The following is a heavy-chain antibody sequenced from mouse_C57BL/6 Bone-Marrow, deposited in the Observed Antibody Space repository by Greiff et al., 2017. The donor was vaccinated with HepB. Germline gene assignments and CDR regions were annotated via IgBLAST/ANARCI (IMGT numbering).Heavy chain of an antibody. J-gene: IGHJ2*01. CDR3: ARSSKSTTVVAPYYFDD. CDR2: IDPANGNT. V-gene: IGHV14-3*01. CDR1: GFNIKNTY. Sequence: EVQLQQSVAELVRPGASVKLSCTASGFNIKNTYMHWVKQRPEQGLEWIGRIDPANGNTKYAPKFQGKATITADTSSNTAYLQLSSLTSEDTAIYYCARSSKSTTVVAPYYFDDWGQGTTLTVSS. D-gene: IGHD1-1*01.